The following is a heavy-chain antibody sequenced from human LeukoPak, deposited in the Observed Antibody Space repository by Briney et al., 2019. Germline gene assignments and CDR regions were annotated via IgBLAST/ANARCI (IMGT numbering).Heavy chain of an antibody. Sequence: PGGSLRLSCAVSGLTVSTHGMSWVRQAPGKGLEGVSGISGSSGSTYYANSVKGRFTISRGNSKNTVYLQMNSLTAEDTAVYYCANSVFGRGQGTLVTVSS. V-gene: IGHV3-23*01. CDR3: ANSVFG. CDR1: GLTVSTHG. D-gene: IGHD3-10*02. J-gene: IGHJ4*02. CDR2: ISGSSGST.